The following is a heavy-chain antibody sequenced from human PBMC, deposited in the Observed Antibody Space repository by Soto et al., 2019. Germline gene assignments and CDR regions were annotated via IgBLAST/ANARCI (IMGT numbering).Heavy chain of an antibody. CDR2: ISGSGGST. J-gene: IGHJ6*02. Sequence: GGSLRLSCAASGFTFSSYAMSWVRQAPGKGLEWVSAISGSGGSTYYADSVKGRFTISRDNSKNTLYLQMNSLRAEDKSVYYCAKSVYASPECYYYGMDVWGQGTTVTVSS. D-gene: IGHD2-8*01. CDR3: AKSVYASPECYYYGMDV. V-gene: IGHV3-23*01. CDR1: GFTFSSYA.